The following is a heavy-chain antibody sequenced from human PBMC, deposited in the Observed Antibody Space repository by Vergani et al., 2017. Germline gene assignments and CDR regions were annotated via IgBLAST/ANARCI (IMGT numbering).Heavy chain of an antibody. Sequence: QLQLQESGPGLVKPSETLSLTCTVSGGSISSSSYYWGWIRQPPGKGLEWIGSIYYSGSTYYNPSLKSRVTISVDTSKNQFSLKLSSMTAADTAVYYCARTDTAMAPYYFDYWGQGTLVTVSS. D-gene: IGHD5-18*01. J-gene: IGHJ4*02. CDR1: GGSISSSSYY. CDR3: ARTDTAMAPYYFDY. CDR2: IYYSGST. V-gene: IGHV4-39*07.